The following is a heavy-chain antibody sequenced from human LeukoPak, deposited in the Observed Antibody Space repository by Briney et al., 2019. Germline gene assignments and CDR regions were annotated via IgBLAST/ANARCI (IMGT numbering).Heavy chain of an antibody. CDR2: TNTDESNK. CDR3: ASEGASVTTQIDY. J-gene: IGHJ4*02. D-gene: IGHD4-17*01. CDR1: GFSFSNNW. V-gene: IGHV3-74*01. Sequence: GGSLRLSCAASGFSFSNNWMQWVRQAPGKGLVWVSRTNTDESNKSYADSVRGRFTISKSSAKNTLYLQLTLLSLENMAMYYCASEGASVTTQIDYWGQGTLVTVSS.